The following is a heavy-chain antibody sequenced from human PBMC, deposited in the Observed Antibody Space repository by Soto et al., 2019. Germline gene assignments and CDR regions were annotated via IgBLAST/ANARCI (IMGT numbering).Heavy chain of an antibody. CDR3: ARHTPAISISDH. J-gene: IGHJ4*02. CDR1: GGSISSSSYY. CDR2: IYYSGST. V-gene: IGHV4-39*01. Sequence: QLQLQESGPGRVKPSETLSLTCTVSGGSISSSSYYWGWIRQPPGRGLEWIGSIYYSGSTYYNPSLQGRVTISVDTSKNQFSLKLSSVTAADTAVYYCARHTPAISISDHWGQGTLVTVSS. D-gene: IGHD2-15*01.